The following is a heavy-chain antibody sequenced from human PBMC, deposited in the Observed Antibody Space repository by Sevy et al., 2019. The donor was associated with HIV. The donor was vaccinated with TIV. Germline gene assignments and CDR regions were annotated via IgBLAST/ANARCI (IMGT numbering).Heavy chain of an antibody. CDR1: GFTFSDYA. V-gene: IGHV3-49*04. CDR3: TRDLYGSGWFYFDY. J-gene: IGHJ4*02. CDR2: IKTKTYGGTT. Sequence: GGSLRLSCTASGFTFSDYAMSWVRQAPGKGLGWVGFIKTKTYGGTTEYAASVKGRFIISRDDSKNIAYLQMNSLKTEDTAVYYCTRDLYGSGWFYFDYWGQGTLVTVSS. D-gene: IGHD6-19*01.